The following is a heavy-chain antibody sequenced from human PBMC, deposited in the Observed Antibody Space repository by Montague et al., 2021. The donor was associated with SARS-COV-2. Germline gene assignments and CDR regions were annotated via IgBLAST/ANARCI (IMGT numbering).Heavy chain of an antibody. CDR2: IHHGGGT. CDR1: GGSFSTYS. J-gene: IGHJ6*03. Sequence: SETLSLTCAVHGGSFSTYSWNWIRQPPGKGLEWIGEIHHGGGTNYNPSLKSRVTISADTSKNQSSLKLTSVAAADTAVYYCARLGDGVVPSPILGVGPYYSYYYMDVWGKGTTVTVSS. V-gene: IGHV4-34*01. CDR3: ARLGDGVVPSPILGVGPYYSYYYMDV. D-gene: IGHD3-10*01.